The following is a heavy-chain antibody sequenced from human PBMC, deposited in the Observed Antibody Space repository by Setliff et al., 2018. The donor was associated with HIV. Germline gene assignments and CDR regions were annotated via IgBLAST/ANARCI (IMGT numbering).Heavy chain of an antibody. V-gene: IGHV4-61*09. D-gene: IGHD2-2*03. CDR1: GDSMSSVSYS. CDR3: ARAKTIGSSALFLDP. Sequence: SETLSLTCTVSGDSMSSVSYSWAWLRQSAGKGPEWIGHVYARGSANYNPSLTSRVTISVPTSKNQFSLNLNSVTAADTATYYCARAKTIGSSALFLDPWGQGTPVTVSS. J-gene: IGHJ5*02. CDR2: VYARGSA.